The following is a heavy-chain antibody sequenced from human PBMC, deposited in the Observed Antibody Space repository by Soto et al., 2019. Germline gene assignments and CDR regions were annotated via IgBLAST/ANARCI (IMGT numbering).Heavy chain of an antibody. CDR2: ISGSGNYT. Sequence: PGGSLTLSCAASGFTFSTYSMNWVRRAPGKGLEWVSSISGSGNYTHYADFLRGRFTISRDNAKTSLYLQMNSLRAEDTAVYYCAREGINNYNEYYFDSWGQGTVVTVSS. J-gene: IGHJ4*02. CDR3: AREGINNYNEYYFDS. D-gene: IGHD4-4*01. V-gene: IGHV3-21*01. CDR1: GFTFSTYS.